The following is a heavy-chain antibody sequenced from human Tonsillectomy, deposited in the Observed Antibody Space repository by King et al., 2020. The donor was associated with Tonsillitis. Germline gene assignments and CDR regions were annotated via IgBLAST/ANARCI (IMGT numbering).Heavy chain of an antibody. J-gene: IGHJ3*02. V-gene: IGHV1-18*04. CDR1: GYTFTSHG. CDR2: ISAYNGDT. CDR3: ARDMHGSIPTFDAFNI. Sequence: LQLVQSGAEVKKPGASVTVSCKASGYTFTSHGVSWVRQAPGQGLEWMGWISAYNGDTNYAQKFQGRVTMTRDTSKNTAYMELRSLRSDDTAVYYCARDMHGSIPTFDAFNICGQGTMVTVSS. D-gene: IGHD2-21*01.